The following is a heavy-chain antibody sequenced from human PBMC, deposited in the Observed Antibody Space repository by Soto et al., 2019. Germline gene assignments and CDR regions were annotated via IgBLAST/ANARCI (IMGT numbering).Heavy chain of an antibody. Sequence: EVQLVESGEGLVQPGGSLRLSCAASGFTFSSYAMHWVRQAPGKGLEYVSAISSNGGSTYYAHSVKGRFTISRDNSKNTLYLQMGSLTAEDMAVYYCSRYGYSYGGGLDYWGQGTLVTVSA. CDR3: SRYGYSYGGGLDY. CDR1: GFTFSSYA. J-gene: IGHJ4*02. CDR2: ISSNGGST. V-gene: IGHV3-64*02. D-gene: IGHD5-18*01.